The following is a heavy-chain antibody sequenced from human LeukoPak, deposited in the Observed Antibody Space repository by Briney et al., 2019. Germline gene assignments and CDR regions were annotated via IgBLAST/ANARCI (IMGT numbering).Heavy chain of an antibody. CDR3: ARRTTRTKWFDY. D-gene: IGHD1-1*01. V-gene: IGHV5-51*01. Sequence: GESLKISCKGSGYRFTNYWIGWVRQIPGKGLEWMGIIYPGDSDTRYSPSFQGQVTISVDKSISSVHLQWSSVKASDSDMYYCARRTTRTKWFDYWGQGTLVTVSS. J-gene: IGHJ4*02. CDR1: GYRFTNYW. CDR2: IYPGDSDT.